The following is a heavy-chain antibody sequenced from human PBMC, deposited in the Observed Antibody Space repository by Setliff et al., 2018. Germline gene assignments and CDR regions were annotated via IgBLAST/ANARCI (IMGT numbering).Heavy chain of an antibody. CDR1: GDSISSGDYF. J-gene: IGHJ3*01. V-gene: IGHV4-30-4*08. CDR3: AREVGTSTFSDAFDV. CDR2: IYHSGSA. D-gene: IGHD1-26*01. Sequence: SETLSLTCTVSGDSISSGDYFWSWIRQPPGKGLEWIAYIYHSGSAYYNPSLKSRVTMSVDTSKNQFSLHLTSVTAADTAVYYCAREVGTSTFSDAFDVWGQGMMVTVPS.